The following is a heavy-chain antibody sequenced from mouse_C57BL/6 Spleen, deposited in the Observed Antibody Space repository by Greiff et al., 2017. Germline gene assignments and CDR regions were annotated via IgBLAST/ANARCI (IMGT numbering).Heavy chain of an antibody. V-gene: IGHV1-42*01. CDR2: INPSTGGT. CDR3: ASSYYGSRCYFDY. D-gene: IGHD1-1*01. CDR1: GYSFTGYY. Sequence: VQLQQSGPELVKPGASVKISCKASGYSFTGYYMNWVKQSPEKSLEWIGEINPSTGGTTYNQKFKAKATLTVDKSSSTAYMQLKSLTSEDSEVYYCASSYYGSRCYFDYWGQGTTLTVSS. J-gene: IGHJ2*01.